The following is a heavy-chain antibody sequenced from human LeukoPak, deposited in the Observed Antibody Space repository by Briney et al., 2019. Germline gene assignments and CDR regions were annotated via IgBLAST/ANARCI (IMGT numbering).Heavy chain of an antibody. D-gene: IGHD4-17*01. V-gene: IGHV4-34*01. Sequence: SETLSLTCAVYGGSFSGYYWSLIRQPPGKGLEWIGEINHSGSTNYNPSLKSRVTISVDTSKNQFSLKLSSVTAADTAVYYCARGQPDYGDYNVDYWGQGTLVTVSS. J-gene: IGHJ4*02. CDR1: GGSFSGYY. CDR3: ARGQPDYGDYNVDY. CDR2: INHSGST.